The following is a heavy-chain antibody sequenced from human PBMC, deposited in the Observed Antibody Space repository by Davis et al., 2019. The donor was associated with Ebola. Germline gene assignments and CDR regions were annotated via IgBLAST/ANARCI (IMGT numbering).Heavy chain of an antibody. CDR3: ARDLIDKGGSYWAYYYGMDV. Sequence: GESLKISCEASGFTFNTYAINWVRQAPGKGLEWVSYISSSGSTIYYADSVKGRFTISRDNAKNSLYLQMNSLRAEDTAVYYCARDLIDKGGSYWAYYYGMDVWGQGTTVTVSS. CDR2: ISSSGSTI. J-gene: IGHJ6*02. CDR1: GFTFNTYA. D-gene: IGHD1-26*01. V-gene: IGHV3-48*03.